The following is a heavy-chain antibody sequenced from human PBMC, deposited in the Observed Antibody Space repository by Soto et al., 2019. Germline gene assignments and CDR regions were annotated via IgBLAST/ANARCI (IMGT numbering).Heavy chain of an antibody. V-gene: IGHV1-18*01. CDR3: ARDLPTMDV. CDR2: IRAYNGNT. Sequence: QVQLVQSGAEVKKPGASVKVSCKASGYTFTSYGISWVRQAPGQGLEWMGWIRAYNGNTNYAQKLQGRVTMTTDTSTSTADMELRSLSSADADVYYCARDLPTMDVWGQGTTVTVSS. CDR1: GYTFTSYG. J-gene: IGHJ6*02.